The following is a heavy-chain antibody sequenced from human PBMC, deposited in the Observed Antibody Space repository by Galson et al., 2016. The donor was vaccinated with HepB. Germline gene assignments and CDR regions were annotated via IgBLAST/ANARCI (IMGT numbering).Heavy chain of an antibody. J-gene: IGHJ3*02. CDR2: VYYSGST. Sequence: LPCTVSGGSISTYYWSLIRQPPGKGLEWIGYVYYSGSTRYNPSLKSRVTISVDTSKNHFFLKLTSVSAADTAVYYCARDSSIWFRGAFDIWGQGTMVTVSS. D-gene: IGHD6-13*01. V-gene: IGHV4-59*01. CDR1: GGSISTYY. CDR3: ARDSSIWFRGAFDI.